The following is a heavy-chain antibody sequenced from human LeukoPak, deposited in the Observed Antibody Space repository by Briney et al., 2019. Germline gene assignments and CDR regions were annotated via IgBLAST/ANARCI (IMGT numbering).Heavy chain of an antibody. CDR2: ISWSSGSI. CDR3: AKDTHARYSYGYFQH. V-gene: IGHV3-9*01. J-gene: IGHJ1*01. CDR1: GFTFDDYA. Sequence: GGSLRLSCAASGFTFDDYAMHWVRQAPGKGLEWVSGISWSSGSIGYADSVKGRFTISRDNAKNSLYLQMNSLRAEDTALYYCAKDTHARYSYGYFQHWGQGTLVTVSS. D-gene: IGHD5-18*01.